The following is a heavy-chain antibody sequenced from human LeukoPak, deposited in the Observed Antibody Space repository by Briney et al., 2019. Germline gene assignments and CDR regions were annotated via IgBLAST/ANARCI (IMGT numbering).Heavy chain of an antibody. D-gene: IGHD4-17*01. CDR1: GFTFSSYA. CDR2: ISGSGGCT. J-gene: IGHJ6*04. V-gene: IGHV3-23*01. CDR3: AKASDYGDLNYYYHCGMDV. Sequence: GGSLRLSCAASGFTFSSYAMSWVRQAPGKGLEWVSAISGSGGCTYYADSVKGRFTISRDNSKNTLYLQMNSLRAEDTAVYYCAKASDYGDLNYYYHCGMDVWGKGTTVTVSS.